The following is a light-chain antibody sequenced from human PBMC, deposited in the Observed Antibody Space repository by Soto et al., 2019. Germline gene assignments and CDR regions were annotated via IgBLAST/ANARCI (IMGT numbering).Light chain of an antibody. CDR1: SSDIGGYNH. V-gene: IGLV2-14*01. Sequence: QSALTQPASVSGSPGQSITISCTGTSSDIGGYNHVSWYQQHPGKAPKLIIFEVRNRPSGLSDRFSASKSVNTASLTISGLQTEDEAVYYCSSYATSSSYAFGTGTKLTVL. CDR3: SSYATSSSYA. CDR2: EVR. J-gene: IGLJ1*01.